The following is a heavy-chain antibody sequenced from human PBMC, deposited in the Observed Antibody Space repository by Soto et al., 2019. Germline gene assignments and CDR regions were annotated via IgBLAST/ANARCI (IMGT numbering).Heavy chain of an antibody. CDR3: AKDRNAYYYGMDV. CDR1: GFTFSSYG. J-gene: IGHJ6*02. CDR2: ISYDGSNK. V-gene: IGHV3-30*18. Sequence: GGSLRLSXAASGFTFSSYGMHWVRQAPGKGLEWVAVISYDGSNKYYADSVKGRFTISRDNSKNTLYLQMNSLRAEDTAVYYCAKDRNAYYYGMDVWGQGTTVTVSS.